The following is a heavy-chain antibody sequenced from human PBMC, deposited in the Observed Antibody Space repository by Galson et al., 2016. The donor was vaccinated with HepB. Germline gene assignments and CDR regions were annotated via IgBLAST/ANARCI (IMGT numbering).Heavy chain of an antibody. J-gene: IGHJ4*02. D-gene: IGHD6-13*01. CDR3: AKSAAAPAWFHFDC. CDR2: ISVSGSYT. V-gene: IGHV3-11*03. Sequence: SLRLSCAASGFKFSDYYMSWIRQAPGKGLEWVSHISVSGSYTKYADSVKGRFTISRDNAKNSLYLQMNSLRVEDTAVYYCAKSAAAPAWFHFDCWGQGTLVTVSS. CDR1: GFKFSDYY.